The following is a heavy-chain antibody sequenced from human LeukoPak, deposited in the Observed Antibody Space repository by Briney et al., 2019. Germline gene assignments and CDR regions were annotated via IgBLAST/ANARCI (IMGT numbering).Heavy chain of an antibody. Sequence: SETLSLTCIVSGDSTSSFYWNWIRQSAGKGLEWIGRFYNSGNIKYNPSLKSRVTMSVDTSQKQFSLKLSSVTAADTAVYYCARLSAAVHLGAFDLWGQGTMVTVSS. CDR2: FYNSGNI. V-gene: IGHV4-4*07. CDR1: GDSTSSFY. CDR3: ARLSAAVHLGAFDL. J-gene: IGHJ3*01. D-gene: IGHD3-3*01.